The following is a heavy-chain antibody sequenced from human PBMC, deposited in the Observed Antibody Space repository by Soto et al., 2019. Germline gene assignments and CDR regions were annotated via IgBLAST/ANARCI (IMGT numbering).Heavy chain of an antibody. V-gene: IGHV3-48*03. Sequence: PGGSLRLSCAASGFTFSSYEMSWVRQAPGKGLEWVSYISSSSSAIYYADSVKGRFTISRDNAKNSLYLQMSTLRAEDTAVYYCSRVKYIDSVRSNDYWGQGTLVTVSS. J-gene: IGHJ4*02. D-gene: IGHD3-10*02. CDR1: GFTFSSYE. CDR2: ISSSSSAI. CDR3: SRVKYIDSVRSNDY.